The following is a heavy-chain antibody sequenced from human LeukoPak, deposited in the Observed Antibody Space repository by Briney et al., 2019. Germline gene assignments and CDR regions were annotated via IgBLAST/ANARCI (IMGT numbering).Heavy chain of an antibody. CDR1: GGSISSYY. J-gene: IGHJ4*02. V-gene: IGHV4-59*08. CDR2: IYYSGST. Sequence: SETLSLTCTVSGGSISSYYWSWIRQPPGKGLEWIGYIYYSGSTNYNPSLKSRVTISVDTSKNLFSLKLSSVTAADTAVYYCARRGGEFIVGHFDYWGQGTLVTVSS. CDR3: ARRGGEFIVGHFDY. D-gene: IGHD1-26*01.